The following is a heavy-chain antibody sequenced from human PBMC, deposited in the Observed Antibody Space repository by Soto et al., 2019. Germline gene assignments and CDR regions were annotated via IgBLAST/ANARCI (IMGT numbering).Heavy chain of an antibody. D-gene: IGHD1-26*01. J-gene: IGHJ4*02. Sequence: QVQLVQSGAEVKKPGASVKVSCKASGYIFTNYYMHWVRQAPGQGLEWMGFINLSADSTSYAQKFRGRVTMTRDTATSTVYRDLSNLRSEDTAVYYCARNDDSGLDYWGQGTLVTVSS. CDR1: GYIFTNYY. V-gene: IGHV1-46*01. CDR2: INLSADST. CDR3: ARNDDSGLDY.